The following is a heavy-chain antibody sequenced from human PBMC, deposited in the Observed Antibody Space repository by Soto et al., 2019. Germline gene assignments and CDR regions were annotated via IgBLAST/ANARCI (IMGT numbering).Heavy chain of an antibody. V-gene: IGHV4-39*01. CDR3: APLSDSLSGPYGIHV. CDR1: GYSVTSSDYY. D-gene: IGHD2-15*01. Sequence: PSETLSLTCSVSGYSVTSSDYYWAWIRQPPGKGLEWIGSMFYSGLTYYNPSLKSRVTLSVDTSKNQFSVRLNSVTAADTAVYYCAPLSDSLSGPYGIHVWGQGNTVTVSS. CDR2: MFYSGLT. J-gene: IGHJ6*02.